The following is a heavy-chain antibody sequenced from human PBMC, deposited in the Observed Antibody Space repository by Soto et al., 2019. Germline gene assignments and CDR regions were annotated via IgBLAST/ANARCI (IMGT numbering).Heavy chain of an antibody. Sequence: EVQLLESGGGLVQLGGSLRLSCAASGFTFSSYAMSWVRQAPGKGLEWVSTISGNSGSTYYADSVKGRFTISRDKSKNTLYLQMNSLRAEDTAVYYCAKDRVVVLAAEDWFDPWGQGTLVTVSS. J-gene: IGHJ5*02. D-gene: IGHD2-15*01. CDR1: GFTFSSYA. CDR2: ISGNSGST. V-gene: IGHV3-23*01. CDR3: AKDRVVVLAAEDWFDP.